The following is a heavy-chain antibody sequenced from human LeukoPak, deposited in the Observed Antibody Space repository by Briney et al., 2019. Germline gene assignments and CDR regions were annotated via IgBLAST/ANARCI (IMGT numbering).Heavy chain of an antibody. Sequence: GSLRLSCAASGFTFSSYDMHWVRQATGKGLEWVSAIGTAGDTYYPGSVKGRFTISRENAKNSLYLQMNSLRAGDTAVYYCARGGSPTYYYDSSGYYSRLSEVYYYYGMDVWGQGTTVTVSS. CDR2: IGTAGDT. V-gene: IGHV3-13*01. CDR1: GFTFSSYD. CDR3: ARGGSPTYYYDSSGYYSRLSEVYYYYGMDV. D-gene: IGHD3-22*01. J-gene: IGHJ6*02.